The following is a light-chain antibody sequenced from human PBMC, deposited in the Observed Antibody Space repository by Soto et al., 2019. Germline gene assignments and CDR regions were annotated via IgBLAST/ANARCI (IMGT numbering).Light chain of an antibody. CDR2: EVS. Sequence: QSVLTQPASVSGSPGQSITISCTGTSSDVGDYNYVSWYQQHPGKAPKLMIYEVSNRPSGVSNRFFGSKSGNTASLTISGLQAEDEADYYCSSYTRSSTLYVFGTGTKVTVL. CDR3: SSYTRSSTLYV. J-gene: IGLJ1*01. V-gene: IGLV2-14*01. CDR1: SSDVGDYNY.